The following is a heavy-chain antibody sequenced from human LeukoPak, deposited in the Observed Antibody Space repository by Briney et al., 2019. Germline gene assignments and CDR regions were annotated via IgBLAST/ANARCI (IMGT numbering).Heavy chain of an antibody. Sequence: SETLSLTCTVSGDSMNNSYWTWIRKPARNAMQWIGRVSASGSTSYNPSLKSRVIMSVDVSKNQLSLNLTSVTAADTAMYFCAKDLSRQRRGLNYGPWFDPWGRGTLVTVSS. CDR3: AKDLSRQRRGLNYGPWFDP. CDR2: VSASGST. CDR1: GDSMNNSY. V-gene: IGHV4-4*07. D-gene: IGHD4-17*01. J-gene: IGHJ5*02.